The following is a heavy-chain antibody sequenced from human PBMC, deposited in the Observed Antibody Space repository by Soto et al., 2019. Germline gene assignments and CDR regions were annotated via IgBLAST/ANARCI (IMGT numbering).Heavy chain of an antibody. D-gene: IGHD6-6*01. CDR1: GFTFSSYG. CDR3: ARSIAAACSYGHYYYYCMYV. J-gene: IGHJ6*02. V-gene: IGHV3-33*01. Sequence: QVQLVESGGGVVQPGRSLRLSCAASGFTFSSYGMHWVRQAPGKGLEWVADIWYDGSNKYYADSVKGRFTISRDNSKNTTYLQMDSVRGEDTAVYYCARSIAAACSYGHYYYYCMYVWGQGTTVTVSS. CDR2: IWYDGSNK.